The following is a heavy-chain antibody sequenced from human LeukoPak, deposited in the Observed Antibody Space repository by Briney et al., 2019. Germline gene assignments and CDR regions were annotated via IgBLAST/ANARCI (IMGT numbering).Heavy chain of an antibody. CDR3: AREMISGSYYSLFRSFDY. CDR1: GFSFSTYS. V-gene: IGHV3-48*01. Sequence: PGGSLRLSCAASGFSFSTYSMSWVRQAPGKGLEWVSVISDTGATTFYADSVKGRFTISRDNAKNSLYLQMNSLRAEDTAVYYCAREMISGSYYSLFRSFDYWGQGTLVTVSS. CDR2: ISDTGATT. D-gene: IGHD1-26*01. J-gene: IGHJ4*02.